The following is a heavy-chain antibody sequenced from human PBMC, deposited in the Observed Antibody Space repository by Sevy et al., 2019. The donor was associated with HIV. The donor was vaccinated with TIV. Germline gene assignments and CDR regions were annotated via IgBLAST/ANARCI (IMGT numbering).Heavy chain of an antibody. D-gene: IGHD2-2*03. CDR3: ASCGYCSSTSCYGPDY. CDR1: GYSISSGYY. CDR2: IYHSGST. V-gene: IGHV4-38-2*01. Sequence: SETLSLTCAVSGYSISSGYYWGWIRQPPGKGLEWIGSIYHSGSTYYNPSLKSRVTISVDTSKNQFSLKLSSVTAADAAEYYCASCGYCSSTSCYGPDYWGQGTLVTVSS. J-gene: IGHJ4*02.